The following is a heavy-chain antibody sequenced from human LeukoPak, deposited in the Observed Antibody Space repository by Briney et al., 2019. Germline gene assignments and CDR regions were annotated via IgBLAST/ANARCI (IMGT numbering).Heavy chain of an antibody. CDR1: GFTFDDYG. V-gene: IGHV3-48*01. CDR2: ISSGTGTI. D-gene: IGHD2-8*02. J-gene: IGHJ3*02. CDR3: ARAKRTGFDI. Sequence: GGSLRLSCTASGFTFDDYGMSWVRQAPGKGLEWVSYISSGTGTIYYADSVKGRFTISRDNAKNSLYLQMSSLRAEDTAVYYCARAKRTGFDIWGQGTMVTVSS.